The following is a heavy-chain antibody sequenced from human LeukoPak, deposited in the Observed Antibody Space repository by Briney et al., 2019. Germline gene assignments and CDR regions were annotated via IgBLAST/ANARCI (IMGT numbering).Heavy chain of an antibody. Sequence: PGGSLRLSCAASGFTVSSNYMSWVRQAPGKGLEWVSVIYSGGSTYYTDSVKGRFTISRDNSKNTLYLQMNSLRAEDTAVYYCARVGYSSGWAYYFDYWGQGTLVTVSS. J-gene: IGHJ4*02. D-gene: IGHD6-19*01. CDR1: GFTVSSNY. CDR2: IYSGGST. V-gene: IGHV3-53*01. CDR3: ARVGYSSGWAYYFDY.